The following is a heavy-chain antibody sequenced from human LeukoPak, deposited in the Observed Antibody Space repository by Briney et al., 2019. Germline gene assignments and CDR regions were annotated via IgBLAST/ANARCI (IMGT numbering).Heavy chain of an antibody. V-gene: IGHV4-61*02. CDR1: GDSISSGSYY. D-gene: IGHD1-26*01. J-gene: IGHJ4*02. CDR3: ARESKVGAIDY. CDR2: IYTTGST. Sequence: PSETLSLTCSVSGDSISSGSYYWSWIRQPAGKGLEWIGRIYTTGSTNYNPSLKSRVTISVDTSKNQFSLKLSSVTAADTAVYYCARESKVGAIDYWGQGTLVTVSS.